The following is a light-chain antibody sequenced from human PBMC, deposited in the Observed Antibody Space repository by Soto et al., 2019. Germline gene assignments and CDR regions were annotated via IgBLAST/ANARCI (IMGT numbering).Light chain of an antibody. CDR3: HQYDDGPYT. J-gene: IGKJ2*01. CDR1: QSVSSN. Sequence: EIVMTQSPATLSLSPGERATLSCRASQSVSSNVAWYQQIPGQTPRLLSYGASTRATGIPVRFRGSGSGTEFTLTISSLQSEDFEVYYCHQYDDGPYTFGQGTKVDI. CDR2: GAS. V-gene: IGKV3-15*01.